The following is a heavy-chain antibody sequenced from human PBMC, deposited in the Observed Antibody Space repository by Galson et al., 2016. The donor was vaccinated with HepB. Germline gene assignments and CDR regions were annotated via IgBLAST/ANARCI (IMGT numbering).Heavy chain of an antibody. V-gene: IGHV3-30*18. Sequence: SLRLSCAASGFTFGSYGMHWVRPAPGKGLEWVAVILYAGSNKSYADSVKGRFTISRDNSKSTLYLQMNSLRAEDTAVYYCAKELVVVVLHYGMDVWGRGTTVTVSS. CDR2: ILYAGSNK. CDR1: GFTFGSYG. D-gene: IGHD2-15*01. J-gene: IGHJ6*04. CDR3: AKELVVVVLHYGMDV.